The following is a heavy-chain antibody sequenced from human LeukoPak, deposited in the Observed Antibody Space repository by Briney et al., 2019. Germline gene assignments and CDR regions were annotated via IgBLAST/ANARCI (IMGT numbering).Heavy chain of an antibody. V-gene: IGHV4-39*01. J-gene: IGHJ5*02. D-gene: IGHD3-22*01. Sequence: SETLSLTCTVSGGSISSSSYYWGWIRQPPGKGLEWIGRIYYSGSTYYNPSLKSRVTISVDTSKNQFSLKLSSVTAADTAVYYCARAFNPNYYDSSGYFNWFDPWGQGTLVTVSS. CDR2: IYYSGST. CDR1: GGSISSSSYY. CDR3: ARAFNPNYYDSSGYFNWFDP.